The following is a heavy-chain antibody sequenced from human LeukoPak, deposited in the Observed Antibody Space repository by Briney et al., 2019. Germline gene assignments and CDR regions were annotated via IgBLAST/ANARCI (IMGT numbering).Heavy chain of an antibody. CDR3: AKESGYSSGWYLYYFDY. V-gene: IGHV3-30*02. CDR2: IRYDGNNK. D-gene: IGHD6-19*01. J-gene: IGHJ4*02. Sequence: GGSLRLSCAASGFTFSSYGMHWVRQAPGKGLEWVAFIRYDGNNKYYADSVKGRFTISRDNSKNTLYLQMNSLRAEDTAVYYCAKESGYSSGWYLYYFDYWGQGTLVTVSS. CDR1: GFTFSSYG.